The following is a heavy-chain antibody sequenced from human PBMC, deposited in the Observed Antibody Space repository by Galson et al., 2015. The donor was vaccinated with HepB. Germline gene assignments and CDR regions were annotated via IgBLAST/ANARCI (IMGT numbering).Heavy chain of an antibody. V-gene: IGHV1-18*04. Sequence: SVKVSCKASGYSFSKNGISWVRQAPGQGLEWMGWISTSNGNTNYAQKVQGRVTMTTDTSTGTAYMELRSLRSDDTAVYYCARLRFGSGIYNTPWYSDAMDVWGQGTTVTVSS. CDR1: GYSFSKNG. CDR3: ARLRFGSGIYNTPWYSDAMDV. D-gene: IGHD3-10*01. J-gene: IGHJ6*02. CDR2: ISTSNGNT.